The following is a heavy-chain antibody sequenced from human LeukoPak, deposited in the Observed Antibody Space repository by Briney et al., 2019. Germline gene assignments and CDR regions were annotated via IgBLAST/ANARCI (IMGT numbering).Heavy chain of an antibody. CDR1: GYAFTGYY. D-gene: IGHD6-6*01. CDR3: VRASLVISSVAARPRFLLY. Sequence: GASVKVSCKGSGYAFTGYYMHWVRQGPGQGLEWVGWIYPNSGGTNNARKFSGGVTMIRDTYISTDSMELRRLRSDDTAVCYCVRASLVISSVAARPRFLLYWGQGTLLTVSS. J-gene: IGHJ4*02. V-gene: IGHV1-2*02. CDR2: IYPNSGGT.